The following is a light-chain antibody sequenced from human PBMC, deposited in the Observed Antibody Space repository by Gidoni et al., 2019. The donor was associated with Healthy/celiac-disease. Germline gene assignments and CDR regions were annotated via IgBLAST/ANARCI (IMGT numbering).Light chain of an antibody. J-gene: IGKJ3*01. CDR3: QQYGSSPT. Sequence: LTQSPGTLSLSPGESATLSCSASQSVSSSYFAWYQQKPGQAPRLLIYGASSRAAGIPDRFSGSGSGTDFTLTISRLEPEDFSVYYCQQYGSSPTFGPGTKVEIK. CDR2: GAS. V-gene: IGKV3-20*01. CDR1: QSVSSSY.